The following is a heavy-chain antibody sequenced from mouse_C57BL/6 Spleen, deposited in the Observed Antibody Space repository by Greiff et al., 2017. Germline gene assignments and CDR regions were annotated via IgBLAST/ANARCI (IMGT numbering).Heavy chain of an antibody. Sequence: QVQLKESGAELMKPGASVKLSCKATGYTFTGYWIAWVQQRPGHGLEWIGEILAGSGSTNYDEKVKGKATFTADTSSNTAYMQLSSLPTEDSAIYYCARRDYGNYRAWFAYWGQGALVTVSA. D-gene: IGHD2-1*01. V-gene: IGHV1-9*01. CDR3: ARRDYGNYRAWFAY. J-gene: IGHJ3*01. CDR1: GYTFTGYW. CDR2: ILAGSGST.